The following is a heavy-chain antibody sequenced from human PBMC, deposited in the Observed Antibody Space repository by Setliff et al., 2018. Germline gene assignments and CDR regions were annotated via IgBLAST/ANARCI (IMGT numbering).Heavy chain of an antibody. Sequence: SETLSLTCSVYGESFSNNYWSWIRQTPGKGLEWIGESNHGGSTSYHPSLKSRLTMSVDTSKNQISLQLTSVTAADTAVYYCARYHALFGVTKLGGWLDPWGQGTLVTVSS. J-gene: IGHJ5*02. CDR3: ARYHALFGVTKLGGWLDP. D-gene: IGHD3-3*01. V-gene: IGHV4-34*10. CDR1: GESFSNNY. CDR2: SNHGGST.